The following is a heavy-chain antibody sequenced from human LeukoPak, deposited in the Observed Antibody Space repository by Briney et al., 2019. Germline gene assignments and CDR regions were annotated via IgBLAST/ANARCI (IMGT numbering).Heavy chain of an antibody. CDR2: IYTSGST. Sequence: PSETLSLTCTVSGGSISSYYWSWIRQPAGKGLEWIGRIYTSGSTNYNPSLKSRVTMSVDMSKNQFSLKLSSVTAADTAVYYCARVYHYDFWSTDYYYYMDVWGKGTTVTVSS. CDR1: GGSISSYY. V-gene: IGHV4-4*07. D-gene: IGHD3-3*01. CDR3: ARVYHYDFWSTDYYYYMDV. J-gene: IGHJ6*03.